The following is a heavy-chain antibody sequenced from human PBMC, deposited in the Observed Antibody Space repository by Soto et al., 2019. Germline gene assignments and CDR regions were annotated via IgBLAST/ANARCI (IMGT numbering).Heavy chain of an antibody. CDR2: VSKSDYT. Sequence: VGSLRLSCAVSGFYFRNYGINWVRQAPGKGLEWVSSVSKSDYTYYSESVKGRFTISRDNVKNSVSLQMNNLRAEDTGVYYCSREDSIIIKAVADLWGQG. V-gene: IGHV3-21*01. CDR1: GFYFRNYG. J-gene: IGHJ4*02. D-gene: IGHD6-19*01. CDR3: SREDSIIIKAVADL.